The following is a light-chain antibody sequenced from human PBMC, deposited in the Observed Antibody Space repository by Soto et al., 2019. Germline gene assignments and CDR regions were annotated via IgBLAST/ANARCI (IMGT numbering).Light chain of an antibody. CDR1: SSDVGGSKY. V-gene: IGLV2-14*03. J-gene: IGLJ1*01. CDR3: SSYGGSSSALSV. CDR2: DVS. Sequence: QPVLTQPASVSGSPGQSITISCTGTSSDVGGSKYVSWYQQHPGQAPKLMIYDVSNRPSGISDRFSGSKSGYAASLTISGLQTEDEADYYCSSYGGSSSALSVFGTGTKVTVL.